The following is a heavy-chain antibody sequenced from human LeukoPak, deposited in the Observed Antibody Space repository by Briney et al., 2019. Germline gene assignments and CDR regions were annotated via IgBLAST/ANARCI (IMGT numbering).Heavy chain of an antibody. D-gene: IGHD5-18*01. V-gene: IGHV4-34*01. CDR1: GGSFSGYY. CDR2: INHSGST. CDR3: ARVDTASYYYMDA. Sequence: SETLSLTCAVYGGSFSGYYWSWIRQPPGKGLEWIGEINHSGSTNYNPSLKSRVTISVDTSKNQFSLKLSSVTAADTAVYYCARVDTASYYYMDAWGKGTTVTVSS. J-gene: IGHJ6*03.